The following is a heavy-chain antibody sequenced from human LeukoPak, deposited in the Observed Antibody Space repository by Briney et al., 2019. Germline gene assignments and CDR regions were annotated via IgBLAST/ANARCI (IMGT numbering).Heavy chain of an antibody. CDR1: GFTFSSDS. D-gene: IGHD3-22*01. CDR3: AKLRDYFDSSGNFDY. CDR2: ISSSSSYI. J-gene: IGHJ4*02. V-gene: IGHV3-21*04. Sequence: GGSLRLSCAASGFTFSSDSMNWVRQAPGKGLEWVSSISSSSSYIYYADSVKGRFTISRDNPKNTVYLQMNSLRVEDTAVYYCAKLRDYFDSSGNFDYWGQGTLVTVSS.